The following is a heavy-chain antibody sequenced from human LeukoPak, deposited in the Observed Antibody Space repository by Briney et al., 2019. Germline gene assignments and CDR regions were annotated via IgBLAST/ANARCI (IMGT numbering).Heavy chain of an antibody. Sequence: GGSLRPSCAASGFTFSSYSMNWVRQAPGKGLEWVSSISSSSSYIYYADSVKGRFTISRDNAKNSLYLQMNSLRAEDTAVYYCARDQEDYFDYWGQGTLVTVSS. J-gene: IGHJ4*02. D-gene: IGHD2-15*01. V-gene: IGHV3-21*01. CDR3: ARDQEDYFDY. CDR1: GFTFSSYS. CDR2: ISSSSSYI.